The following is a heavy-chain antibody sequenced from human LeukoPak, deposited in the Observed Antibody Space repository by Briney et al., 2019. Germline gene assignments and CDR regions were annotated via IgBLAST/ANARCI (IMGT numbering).Heavy chain of an antibody. J-gene: IGHJ4*02. Sequence: PGGSLRPSCAASGFTFSGSAMHWVRQASGKGLEWVGRIRNKANSYATVYAASVKGRFTISRDDSKNTAYLQMNSLKTEDTAVYYCTSGLSVRRSNNTPVDYWGQGTLVTVSS. V-gene: IGHV3-73*01. CDR3: TSGLSVRRSNNTPVDY. CDR2: IRNKANSYAT. D-gene: IGHD1-1*01. CDR1: GFTFSGSA.